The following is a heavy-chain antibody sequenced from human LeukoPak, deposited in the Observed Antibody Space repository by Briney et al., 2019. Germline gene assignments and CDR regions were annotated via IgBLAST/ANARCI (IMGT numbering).Heavy chain of an antibody. CDR3: ARVSDISVAAYFDY. V-gene: IGHV3-20*04. D-gene: IGHD6-19*01. CDR1: GFTFSSYS. J-gene: IGHJ4*02. CDR2: INWNGGST. Sequence: GSLRLSCAASGFTFSSYSMNWVRLAPGKGLKWVSTINWNGGSTGYADSVKGRFTISRDNAKNSLYLQMNSLTAEDTALYYCARVSDISVAAYFDYWGQGTLVTVSS.